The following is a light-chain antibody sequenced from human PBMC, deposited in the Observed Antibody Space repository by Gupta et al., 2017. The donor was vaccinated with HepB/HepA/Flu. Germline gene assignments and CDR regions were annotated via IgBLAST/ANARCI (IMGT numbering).Light chain of an antibody. Sequence: QSALTQPAPLSGSPGQSITISCTGTADDVGSYHYVSWYQQYPGQAPQLIISDVNNRPSGISDRFSGSKSGNTASLTISALQAEDEAHYYCCSYATNTPYVFGSGTDVTVL. CDR2: DVN. CDR3: CSYATNTPYV. CDR1: ADDVGSYHY. J-gene: IGLJ1*01. V-gene: IGLV2-14*03.